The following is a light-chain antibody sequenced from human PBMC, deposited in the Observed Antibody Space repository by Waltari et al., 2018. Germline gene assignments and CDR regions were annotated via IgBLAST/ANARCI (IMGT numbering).Light chain of an antibody. J-gene: IGKJ1*01. CDR2: DAS. V-gene: IGKV3-20*01. CDR1: QRVRKY. Sequence: DIVLTQSPGTLSLSPGERATLSCRASQRVRKYLAWYQQRPGQSPRLLIYDASTRATGIPDRFSGSGFGTDFSLTISRLEPEYFAVYYCQKYESLPATFGQGTKVEIK. CDR3: QKYESLPAT.